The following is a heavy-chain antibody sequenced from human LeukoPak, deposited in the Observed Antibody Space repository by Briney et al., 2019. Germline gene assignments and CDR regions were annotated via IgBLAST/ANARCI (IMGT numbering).Heavy chain of an antibody. J-gene: IGHJ3*02. D-gene: IGHD3-9*01. CDR1: GFIFSSSA. V-gene: IGHV3-30-3*01. Sequence: GGSLRLSCAASGFIFSSSAMHWVRQAPGKGLEWVALISYDGSNKYYADSVKGRFTISRDNSKNTVYLQMNSLRAEDTAVYYCARSSGLRYSGGDAFDIWGQGTMVTVSS. CDR3: ARSSGLRYSGGDAFDI. CDR2: ISYDGSNK.